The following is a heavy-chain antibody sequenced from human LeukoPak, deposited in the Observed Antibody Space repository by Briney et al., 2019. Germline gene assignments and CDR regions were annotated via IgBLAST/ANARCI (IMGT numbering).Heavy chain of an antibody. Sequence: GGSLRLSCAASGFSFSSYSMNWVRQAPGRGLEWVSYITSSSSTIYYADSVKGRFTISRDNDKNSLYLQMNSLRAEDTAVYYCARISYGHYNYYMDVWGKGTTVTVSS. CDR2: ITSSSSTI. CDR3: ARISYGHYNYYMDV. J-gene: IGHJ6*03. V-gene: IGHV3-48*01. D-gene: IGHD4-17*01. CDR1: GFSFSSYS.